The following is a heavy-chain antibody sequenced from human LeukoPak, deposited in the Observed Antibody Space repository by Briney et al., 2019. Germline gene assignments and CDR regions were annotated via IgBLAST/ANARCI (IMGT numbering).Heavy chain of an antibody. V-gene: IGHV3-23*01. D-gene: IGHD6-19*01. CDR2: IRAGSEYT. Sequence: GGSLRLSCRASGFTFSTYSMNWVRQAPGGGLEWVSVIRAGSEYTYYADSVKGRFTISRDNSKNMLYLQMNSLRAEDTAIYYCAKDGHCPDVVCPTKIVVAGYLDYWGQGTLVTVFS. J-gene: IGHJ4*02. CDR3: AKDGHCPDVVCPTKIVVAGYLDY. CDR1: GFTFSTYS.